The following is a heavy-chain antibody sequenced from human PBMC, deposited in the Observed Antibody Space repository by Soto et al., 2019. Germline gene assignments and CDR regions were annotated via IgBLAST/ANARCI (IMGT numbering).Heavy chain of an antibody. D-gene: IGHD3-22*01. CDR2: MYSGGTT. V-gene: IGHV3-66*01. J-gene: IGHJ5*02. CDR1: GFTVSSNY. CDR3: ARNGASSDYRGSFDP. Sequence: EVQRVESGGGLVQPGGSLRLSCAASGFTVSSNYMSWVRQAPGKGLEWVSVMYSGGTTYYADSVKGRFTISRDNSTNRMYIQMNSLRVEETAVYYCARNGASSDYRGSFDPWGQGTLVTGS.